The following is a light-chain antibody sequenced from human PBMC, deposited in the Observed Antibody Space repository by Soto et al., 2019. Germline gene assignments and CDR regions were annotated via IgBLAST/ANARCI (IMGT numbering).Light chain of an antibody. J-gene: IGLJ2*01. V-gene: IGLV7-43*01. Sequence: QAVVTQEPSLTVSPGGTVTLTCASSTGAVTSGYYPNWFQQKPGQAPRPLIYNTNNKHSWTPARFSGSLLGDKAALTLSGVRPEDEADYYCLLYYGGARVFGGGTKLTVL. CDR1: TGAVTSGYY. CDR3: LLYYGGARV. CDR2: NTN.